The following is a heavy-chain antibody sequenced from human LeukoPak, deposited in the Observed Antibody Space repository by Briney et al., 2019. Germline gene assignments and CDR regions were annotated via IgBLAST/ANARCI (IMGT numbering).Heavy chain of an antibody. Sequence: GGSLRLSCAASGFTFSSYAMHWVRQAPGKGLEWVAVISYDGSNKYYADSVRGRFTISRGNSKNTLYLQMNSLRAEDTAVYYCARGEGSGSYYKAFDYWGQGTLVTVSS. V-gene: IGHV3-30*04. D-gene: IGHD3-10*01. CDR2: ISYDGSNK. J-gene: IGHJ4*02. CDR1: GFTFSSYA. CDR3: ARGEGSGSYYKAFDY.